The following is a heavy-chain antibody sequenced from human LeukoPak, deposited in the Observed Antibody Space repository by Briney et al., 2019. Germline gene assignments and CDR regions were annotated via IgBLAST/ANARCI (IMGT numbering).Heavy chain of an antibody. Sequence: ASVKVSCKAFGYTLTSYGFNWMRQAPGQGLEWMGWISAYNGNTNYAQKLQGRVTMTTDTSTSTAYMELRSLRSDDTAVYYCARSTYGDYVSHWGQGTLVTVSS. CDR3: ARSTYGDYVSH. V-gene: IGHV1-18*01. CDR1: GYTLTSYG. J-gene: IGHJ4*02. D-gene: IGHD4-17*01. CDR2: ISAYNGNT.